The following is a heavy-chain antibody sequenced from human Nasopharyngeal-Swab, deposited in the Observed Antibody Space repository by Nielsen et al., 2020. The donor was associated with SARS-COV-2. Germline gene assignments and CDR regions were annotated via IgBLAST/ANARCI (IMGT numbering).Heavy chain of an antibody. D-gene: IGHD3-22*01. V-gene: IGHV4-59*01. Sequence: WIRQPPGKGLEWIGSIYYSGSTNYKPSIKSRVTISVDTSKNQFYLKLSSVTAADTAVYYCARVGTYYYDSSGHLNYYYYYYMDVWGKGTTVTVSS. CDR3: ARVGTYYYDSSGHLNYYYYYYMDV. J-gene: IGHJ6*03. CDR2: IYYSGST.